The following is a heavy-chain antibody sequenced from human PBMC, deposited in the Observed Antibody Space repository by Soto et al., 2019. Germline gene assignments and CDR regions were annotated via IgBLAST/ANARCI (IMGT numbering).Heavy chain of an antibody. CDR2: MYYGGRT. D-gene: IGHD2-15*01. Sequence: SETLSLTCTVSGGSIRSYYWSWIRQPPGKGLEWIGYMYYGGRTNYNPSLKSRVTISVDTSKMQVSLKLSSVTAADTAVYFCARGTPSPLIVRSSRGPWFDPWGQGTLVTXSS. J-gene: IGHJ5*02. V-gene: IGHV4-59*08. CDR1: GGSIRSYY. CDR3: ARGTPSPLIVRSSRGPWFDP.